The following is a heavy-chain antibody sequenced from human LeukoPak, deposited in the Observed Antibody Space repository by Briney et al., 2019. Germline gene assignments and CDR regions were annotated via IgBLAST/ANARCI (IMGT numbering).Heavy chain of an antibody. CDR3: AKDGTSYYYIYY. D-gene: IGHD2/OR15-2a*01. V-gene: IGHV3-74*01. CDR1: GFTFSSYW. CDR2: INSDGSST. J-gene: IGHJ4*02. Sequence: GGSLRLSCAASGFTFSSYWMHWVRQAPGKGLVWVSRINSDGSSTSYADSVKGRFTVSRDDSKNTLYLQMNSLRGDDTAVYYCAKDGTSYYYIYYWGQGTLVTVSS.